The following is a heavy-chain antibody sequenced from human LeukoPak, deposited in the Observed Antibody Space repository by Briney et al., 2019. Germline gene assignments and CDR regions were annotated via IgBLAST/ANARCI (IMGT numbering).Heavy chain of an antibody. V-gene: IGHV4-38-2*02. J-gene: IGHJ4*02. CDR2: IYHSGTT. D-gene: IGHD3-22*01. Sequence: SETLSLTCAVSNYSLTSGYFWGWIRQPPGKGLEWFASIYHSGTTYYNPSLRNRVTLFVDTSKNQFSLKLTYLTAADTAVYYCARDGVFHDSDGYSFDYWGQGTLVTVSS. CDR3: ARDGVFHDSDGYSFDY. CDR1: NYSLTSGYF.